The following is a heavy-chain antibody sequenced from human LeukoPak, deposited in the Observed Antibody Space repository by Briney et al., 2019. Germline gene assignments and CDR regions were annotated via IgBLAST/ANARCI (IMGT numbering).Heavy chain of an antibody. D-gene: IGHD1-26*01. CDR1: GYTFGAYY. J-gene: IGHJ5*02. V-gene: IGHV1-2*02. CDR3: AREVGESGSYHNWFDP. CDR2: INPNSGGT. Sequence: ASVKVSCKASGYTFGAYYMHWVRQAPGQGLEWMGWINPNSGGTNYAQKFQGRVTMTRDTSISTAYMELSRLRSDDTAVYYCAREVGESGSYHNWFDPWGQGTLVTVSS.